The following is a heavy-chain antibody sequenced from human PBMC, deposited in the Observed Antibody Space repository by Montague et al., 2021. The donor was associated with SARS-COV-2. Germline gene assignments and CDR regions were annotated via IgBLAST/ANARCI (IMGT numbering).Heavy chain of an antibody. J-gene: IGHJ1*01. CDR2: IYYTGST. Sequence: SETLSLTCTVSGGSISNSVYYWGWVRQPPGKGLEWIGSIYYTGSTYYNPSLKSRLTISVDTSENQFSLNLRSMTAADTAVYYCARHPQHRGQGTLVTVSS. CDR3: ARHPQH. CDR1: GGSISNSVYY. V-gene: IGHV4-39*01.